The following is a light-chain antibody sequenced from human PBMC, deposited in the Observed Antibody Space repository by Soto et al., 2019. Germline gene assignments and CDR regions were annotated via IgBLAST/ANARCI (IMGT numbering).Light chain of an antibody. V-gene: IGKV1-5*03. CDR2: KAS. Sequence: EIEMTQSPSTLSVSVGERATLSCRASQSISGWLAWYQQKPGKAPKFLIYKASNVEGGVPSRFSGSGSGTEFTLTISSVQPDDFATYYCQYWDDYSWTFGQGTKVEIK. J-gene: IGKJ1*01. CDR3: QYWDDYSWT. CDR1: QSISGW.